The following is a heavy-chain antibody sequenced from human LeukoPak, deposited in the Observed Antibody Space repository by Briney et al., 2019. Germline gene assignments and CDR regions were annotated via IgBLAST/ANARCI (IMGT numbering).Heavy chain of an antibody. V-gene: IGHV3-7*01. CDR3: ARDQHLIMVRGVPDY. J-gene: IGHJ4*02. CDR1: GFTFSSYW. CDR2: IKQDGSEK. D-gene: IGHD3-10*01. Sequence: GGSLRLSCAASGFTFSSYWMSWVRQAPGKGLEWVANIKQDGSEKYYVDSVKGRFTISRDNAKNSLYLQMNSLRAEDTAVYYCARDQHLIMVRGVPDYWGQGTLVTVSS.